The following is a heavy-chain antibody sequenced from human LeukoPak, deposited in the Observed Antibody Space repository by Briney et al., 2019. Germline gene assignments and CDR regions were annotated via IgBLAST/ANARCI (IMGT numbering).Heavy chain of an antibody. CDR3: ARGGSYSPAQIYGMDV. Sequence: GGSLRLSCAASGFTFSSYWMHWVRHAPGKGLVWVSRINSDGSSTSYADSVKGRFTISRDNAKHTLYLQMNSLRAEDTAVYYCARGGSYSPAQIYGMDVWGKGTTVTVSS. D-gene: IGHD2-15*01. CDR2: INSDGSST. V-gene: IGHV3-74*01. CDR1: GFTFSSYW. J-gene: IGHJ6*04.